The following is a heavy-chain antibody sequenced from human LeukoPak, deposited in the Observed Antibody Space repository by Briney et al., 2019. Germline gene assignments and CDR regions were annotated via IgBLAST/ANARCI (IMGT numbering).Heavy chain of an antibody. CDR1: GDSTSSSHW. Sequence: SETLSLTCVVSGDSTSSSHWWSWVRQPPEKGLEWIGEIYHSGSTNYNPSLKSRVTMSVDKSKNQFSLNLSSVTAADTAVYYCARIAVTGTFGVHYYYYYGMDVWGRGTTVTVSS. D-gene: IGHD6-19*01. CDR3: ARIAVTGTFGVHYYYYYGMDV. V-gene: IGHV4-4*02. CDR2: IYHSGST. J-gene: IGHJ6*04.